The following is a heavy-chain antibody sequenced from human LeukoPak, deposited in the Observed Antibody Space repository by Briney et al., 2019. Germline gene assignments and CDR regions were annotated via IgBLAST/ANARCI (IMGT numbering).Heavy chain of an antibody. V-gene: IGHV4-38-2*02. CDR3: AKSSWSLFDP. CDR2: IYHSGST. D-gene: IGHD3-10*01. Sequence: SETLSLTCTVSGYSINSGYYWGWIRQPPGKGLEWIAIIYHSGSTYYNPSLKSRVTISVDTSKNQFSLNLSSVTAADTAVYYCAKSSWSLFDPWGQGTLVTVSS. CDR1: GYSINSGYY. J-gene: IGHJ5*02.